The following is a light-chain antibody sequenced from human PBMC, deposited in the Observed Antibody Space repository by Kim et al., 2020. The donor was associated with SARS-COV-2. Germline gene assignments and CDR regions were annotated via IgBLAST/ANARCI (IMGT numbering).Light chain of an antibody. CDR2: KDS. CDR3: QSADSSGPSWV. V-gene: IGLV3-25*03. Sequence: PGQTARLTCSGDALPKQYTYWYQQKPGPAPVLLIYKDSERPSGIPERFSGSSSGTTVTLTISGVQAEDEADYYCQSADSSGPSWVFGGGTQLTVL. J-gene: IGLJ3*02. CDR1: ALPKQY.